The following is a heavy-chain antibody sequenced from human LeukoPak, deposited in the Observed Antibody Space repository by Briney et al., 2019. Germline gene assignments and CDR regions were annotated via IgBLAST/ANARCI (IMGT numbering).Heavy chain of an antibody. CDR2: ISPIFGTA. Sequence: SVTVSCTASGGTFSSYAISWVRQAPGQGLEWMGGISPIFGTANYAQKFQGRVTITADESTSTAYMELSSLRSEDTAVYYCARAPGYGDYENWFDPWGQGTLVTVSS. J-gene: IGHJ5*02. V-gene: IGHV1-69*01. D-gene: IGHD4-17*01. CDR3: ARAPGYGDYENWFDP. CDR1: GGTFSSYA.